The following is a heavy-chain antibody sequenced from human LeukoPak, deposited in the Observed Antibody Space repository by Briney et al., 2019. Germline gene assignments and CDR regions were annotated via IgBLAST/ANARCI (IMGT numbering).Heavy chain of an antibody. CDR1: GFTFSSYS. J-gene: IGHJ4*02. V-gene: IGHV3-66*01. Sequence: GGSLRLSCAASGFTFSSYSMNWVRQAPGKGLEWVSVIYSGGSTYYADSVKGRFTISRDNSKNTLYLQMKSLRAEDTAVYYCARERNLEIAVAGTIFNYWGQGALVTVSS. CDR3: ARERNLEIAVAGTIFNY. D-gene: IGHD6-19*01. CDR2: IYSGGST.